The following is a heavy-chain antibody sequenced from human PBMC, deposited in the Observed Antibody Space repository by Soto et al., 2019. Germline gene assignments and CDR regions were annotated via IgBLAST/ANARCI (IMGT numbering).Heavy chain of an antibody. CDR1: GGTFSSYA. D-gene: IGHD3-10*01. Sequence: QVQLVQSGAEVKKPGSSVKVSCTASGGTFSSYAISWVRQAPGQGLEWMGGIIPIFGTRNYAQKFQGRITITADESTRTAYMELSSLRSEDTATYYCASPYYYGSGSYSNFDYWGQGTLVTVSS. CDR2: IIPIFGTR. CDR3: ASPYYYGSGSYSNFDY. J-gene: IGHJ4*02. V-gene: IGHV1-69*01.